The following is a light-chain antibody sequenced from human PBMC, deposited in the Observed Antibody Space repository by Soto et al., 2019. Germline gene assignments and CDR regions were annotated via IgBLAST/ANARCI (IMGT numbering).Light chain of an antibody. CDR3: QQYYSTPF. Sequence: DIVMTQSPDSLAVSLGERATINCKSSQSVLYSSNNKNYLAWYQQKPGQPPKLLIYWASTRESGVPDRFSGSGSETDFTLTISSLQAEDVAVYYCQQYYSTPFFGPGTKVDIK. J-gene: IGKJ3*01. V-gene: IGKV4-1*01. CDR2: WAS. CDR1: QSVLYSSNNKNY.